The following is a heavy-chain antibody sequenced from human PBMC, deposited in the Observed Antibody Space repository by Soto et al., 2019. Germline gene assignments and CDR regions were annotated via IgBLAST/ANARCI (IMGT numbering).Heavy chain of an antibody. CDR3: AKALPYSSSWYDLPLYYYYGMDV. J-gene: IGHJ6*02. D-gene: IGHD6-13*01. CDR2: ISYDGSNK. CDR1: GFTFSSYG. V-gene: IGHV3-30*18. Sequence: HPGGSLRLSCAASGFTFSSYGMHWVRQAPGKGLEWVAVISYDGSNKYYADSVKGRFTISRDNSKNTLYLQMSSLRAEDTAVYYCAKALPYSSSWYDLPLYYYYGMDVWGQGTTVTVSS.